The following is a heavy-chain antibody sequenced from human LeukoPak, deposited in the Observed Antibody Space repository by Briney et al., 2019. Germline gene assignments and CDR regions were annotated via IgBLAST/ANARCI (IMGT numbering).Heavy chain of an antibody. CDR1: GGSFSGYY. Sequence: KPSETLSLTCAVYGGSFSGYYWSWIRQPPGKGRERIGETNHSGSTNYNPSLKSRVTISVDTSKNQFSLKLSSVTAADTAVYYCARDVVVVPAAISIAAAGRGGMDVWGQGTTVTVSS. J-gene: IGHJ6*02. D-gene: IGHD2-2*02. CDR2: TNHSGST. CDR3: ARDVVVVPAAISIAAAGRGGMDV. V-gene: IGHV4-34*01.